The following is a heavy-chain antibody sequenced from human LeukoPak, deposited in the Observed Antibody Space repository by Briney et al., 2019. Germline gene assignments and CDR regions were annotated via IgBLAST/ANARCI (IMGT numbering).Heavy chain of an antibody. D-gene: IGHD4-17*01. V-gene: IGHV1-69*04. CDR2: IIPILGIA. CDR3: ATTVTTYYYYYGMDV. CDR1: GGTFSSYA. Sequence: SVKVSCKASGGTFSSYAISWVRQAPGQGLEWMGRIIPILGIANYAQKFQGRVTITADKSTSTAYMELSSLRSEDTAVYYCATTVTTYYYYYGMDVWGQGTTVTVPS. J-gene: IGHJ6*02.